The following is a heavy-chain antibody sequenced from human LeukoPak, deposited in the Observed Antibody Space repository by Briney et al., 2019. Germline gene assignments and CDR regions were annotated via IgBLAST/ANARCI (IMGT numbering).Heavy chain of an antibody. CDR3: AKDEATSGGGLAS. V-gene: IGHV3-53*01. D-gene: IGHD3-16*01. Sequence: PGGSLRLSCSASGFTVSGTHMSWVRQAPGKGLEWVSAMYTGGTTYYAASVTGRFTVSRDTSRNTLFLHMNSLRAEDTAVYYCAKDEATSGGGLASWGQGTLVIVSS. CDR1: GFTVSGTH. J-gene: IGHJ5*01. CDR2: MYTGGTT.